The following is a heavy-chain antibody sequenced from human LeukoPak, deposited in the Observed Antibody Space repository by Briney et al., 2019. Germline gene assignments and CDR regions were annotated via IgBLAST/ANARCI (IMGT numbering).Heavy chain of an antibody. CDR3: ARGYDILTGYRGVFDY. V-gene: IGHV4-59*12. CDR1: GGSISSYY. D-gene: IGHD3-9*01. Sequence: SETLSLTCTVSGGSISSYYWSWIRQPPGKGLEWIGSIYYSGSTYYNPSLKSRVTISVDTSKNQFSLKLSSVTAADTAVYYCARGYDILTGYRGVFDYWGQGTLVTVSS. J-gene: IGHJ4*02. CDR2: IYYSGST.